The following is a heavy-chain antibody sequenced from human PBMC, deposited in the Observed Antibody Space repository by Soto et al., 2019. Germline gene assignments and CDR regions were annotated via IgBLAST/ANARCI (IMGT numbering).Heavy chain of an antibody. J-gene: IGHJ6*02. CDR3: ARVGXDYIAVAGKLYYYGMDV. CDR2: ISSSSSYI. CDR1: GFTFSSYS. V-gene: IGHV3-21*01. D-gene: IGHD6-19*01. Sequence: PGGSLRLSCPASGFTFSSYSMNWVRQAPGKGLEWVSSISSSSSYIYYADSVKGRFTISRDNAKNSLYLQMNSLRAEDTAVYYCARVGXDYIAVAGKLYYYGMDVWGQGTTVTVSS.